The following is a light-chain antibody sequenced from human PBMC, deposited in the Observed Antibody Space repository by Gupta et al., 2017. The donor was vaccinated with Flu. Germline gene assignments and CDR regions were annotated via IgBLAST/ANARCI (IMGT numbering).Light chain of an antibody. CDR2: WAS. J-gene: IGKJ1*01. CDR3: QQYYSTLTWT. V-gene: IGKV4-1*01. CDR1: QSVLYSSNNKNY. Sequence: DIVMTQSPDSLAVSLGERATINCKSSQSVLYSSNNKNYLAWYQQKPGQPPKLLIYWASTREAGVPDRFSGSGYGKDFTLTISSRQAEDVAVYYCQQYYSTLTWTFGQGTKVEI.